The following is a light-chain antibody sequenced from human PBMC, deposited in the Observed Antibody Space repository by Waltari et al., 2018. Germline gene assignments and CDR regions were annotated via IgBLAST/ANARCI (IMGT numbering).Light chain of an antibody. CDR3: CSFTSRSTWV. J-gene: IGLJ3*02. Sequence: QSALTQPASVSGSPGQSITIPCTGTSIDVGGYNYVSWYQQHPGKVPKLLIFDVSNRPSGVSNRFSGSKSGNTASLTISGLQADDESDYYCCSFTSRSTWVFGGGTKLTVL. CDR2: DVS. CDR1: SIDVGGYNY. V-gene: IGLV2-14*01.